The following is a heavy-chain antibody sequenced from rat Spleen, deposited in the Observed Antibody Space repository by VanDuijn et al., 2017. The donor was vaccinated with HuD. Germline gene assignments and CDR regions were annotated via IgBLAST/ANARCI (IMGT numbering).Heavy chain of an antibody. V-gene: IGHV3-1*01. J-gene: IGHJ2*01. CDR1: GYSITSNY. Sequence: EVQLQESGPGLVKPSQSLSLTCSVTGYSITSNYWGCIRKFPENKMEWMGYIGYSGSTGYNPSLKTRISITRDTSKNQFFLQLNSVTTEDTATYYCARYRDSYGHVGIFDYWGQGVMVTVSS. D-gene: IGHD1-12*01. CDR3: ARYRDSYGHVGIFDY. CDR2: IGYSGST.